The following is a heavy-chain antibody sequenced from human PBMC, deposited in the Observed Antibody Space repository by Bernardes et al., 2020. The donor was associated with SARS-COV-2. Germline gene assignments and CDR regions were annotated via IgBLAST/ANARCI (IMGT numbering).Heavy chain of an antibody. Sequence: ASVTVSYKVSVYSLTQQPIHWVRQAPARGLEWVGGFDADQVKTVYAQQPQRRVTITEDTSTDIGYMDVSSLRSDGTAVYYCTASIVRFGEFFAHYFDYWGQGTPVIVSS. J-gene: IGHJ4*02. D-gene: IGHD3-10*01. CDR2: FDADQVKT. CDR3: TASIVRFGEFFAHYFDY. CDR1: VYSLTQQP. V-gene: IGHV1-24*01.